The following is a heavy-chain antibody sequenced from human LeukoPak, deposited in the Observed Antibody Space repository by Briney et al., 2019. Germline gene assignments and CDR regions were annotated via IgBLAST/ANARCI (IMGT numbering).Heavy chain of an antibody. D-gene: IGHD5-24*01. CDR2: ISGSGGST. V-gene: IGHV3-23*01. CDR1: GFTFSSYA. CDR3: ARAQDSYNSLYFDY. J-gene: IGHJ4*02. Sequence: PGGSLRLSCAASGFTFSSYAMSWVRQAPGKGLEWVSVISGSGGSTYYADSVKGRFTISRDNSKNTLYLQMNSLRAEDTAVYYCARAQDSYNSLYFDYWGQGALVTVSS.